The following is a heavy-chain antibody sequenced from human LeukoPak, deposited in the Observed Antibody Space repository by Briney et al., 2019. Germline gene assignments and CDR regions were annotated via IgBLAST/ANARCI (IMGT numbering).Heavy chain of an antibody. Sequence: GGSLRPSCAASGFTFSSYSMNWVRQPPGKGREWVSSISSSSSDIYYEDSVKGRFTISRDNAKNPLYLQMNSLRAEDTAVYYCARDKPYYDILTGYYKDWFDPWGQGTLVTVSS. V-gene: IGHV3-21*01. D-gene: IGHD3-9*01. J-gene: IGHJ5*02. CDR2: ISSSSSDI. CDR1: GFTFSSYS. CDR3: ARDKPYYDILTGYYKDWFDP.